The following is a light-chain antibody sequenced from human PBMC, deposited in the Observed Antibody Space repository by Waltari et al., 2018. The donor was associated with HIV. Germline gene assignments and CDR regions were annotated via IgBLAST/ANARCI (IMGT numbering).Light chain of an antibody. CDR3: SSDVPTKDFCVL. CDR2: EVN. V-gene: IGLV2-8*01. CDR1: SSDIGDSDY. J-gene: IGLJ2*01. Sequence: QSALTQPPSASGSPGQSVTISCTGTSSDIGDSDYVSWYQQHPGKAPKLIISEVNKRASGVPGRFSGSKSANTASLTVCGLQTEDAADYCCSSDVPTKDFCVLFGGRTKLTVL.